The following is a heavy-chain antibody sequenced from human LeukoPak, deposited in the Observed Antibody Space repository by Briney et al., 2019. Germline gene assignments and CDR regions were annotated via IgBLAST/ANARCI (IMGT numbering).Heavy chain of an antibody. Sequence: ASVKVSCKASGYTFTSYAMHWVRQAPGQRLEWMGWINAGNGNTKYSQKFQGRVTITRDTSASTAYMELSSLRSEDTAVYYCARDKIGSTGINYYYYGMDVWGQGTTVTVSS. J-gene: IGHJ6*02. CDR1: GYTFTSYA. V-gene: IGHV1-3*01. D-gene: IGHD2-2*01. CDR3: ARDKIGSTGINYYYYGMDV. CDR2: INAGNGNT.